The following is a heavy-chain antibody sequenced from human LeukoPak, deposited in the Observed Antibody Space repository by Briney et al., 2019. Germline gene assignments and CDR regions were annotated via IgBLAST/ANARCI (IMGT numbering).Heavy chain of an antibody. CDR1: GYTFTCYY. D-gene: IGHD2-2*01. J-gene: IGHJ6*02. V-gene: IGHV1-2*02. Sequence: ASVKVSCKASGYTFTCYYMHWVRQAPGQGLEWMGWINPNSGGTNYAQKFQGRVTMTRDTSISTAYMELSRLRSDDTAVYYCARDRIVVVRAAIHDYYYGMDVWGQGTTVTVAS. CDR3: ARDRIVVVRAAIHDYYYGMDV. CDR2: INPNSGGT.